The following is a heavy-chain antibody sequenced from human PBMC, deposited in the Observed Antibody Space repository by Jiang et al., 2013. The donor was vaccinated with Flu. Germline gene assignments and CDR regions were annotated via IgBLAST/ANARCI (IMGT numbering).Heavy chain of an antibody. D-gene: IGHD2-8*01. V-gene: IGHV3-23*01. J-gene: IGHJ4*02. CDR2: ISGSGGST. CDR3: AKDIVLMVYAWDRVDY. CDR1: GFTFSSYA. Sequence: VQLLESGGGLVQPGGSLRLSCAASGFTFSSYAMSWVRQAPGKGLEWVSAISGSGGSTYYADSVKGRFTISRDNSKNTLYLQMNSLRAEDTAVYYCAKDIVLMVYAWDRVDYWGQGTLVTVSS.